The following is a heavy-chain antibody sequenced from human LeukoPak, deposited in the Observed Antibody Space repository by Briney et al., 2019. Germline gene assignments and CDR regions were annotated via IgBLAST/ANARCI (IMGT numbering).Heavy chain of an antibody. CDR3: ARASSNYVYYYYYGMDV. V-gene: IGHV1-69*04. J-gene: IGHJ6*02. CDR2: IIPILGIA. Sequence: ASVKVSCKASGGTFSSYAISWVRQAPGQGLEWMGRIIPILGIANYAQKFQGRVTITADKSTSTAYMELSSLRSEDTAVYYCARASSNYVYYYYYGMDVWGQGTTVTVSS. CDR1: GGTFSSYA. D-gene: IGHD4-11*01.